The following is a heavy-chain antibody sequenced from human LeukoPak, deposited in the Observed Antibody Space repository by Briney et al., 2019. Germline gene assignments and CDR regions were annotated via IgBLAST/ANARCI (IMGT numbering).Heavy chain of an antibody. D-gene: IGHD2-15*01. CDR1: GFTFSSYA. CDR2: ISGSGGST. J-gene: IGHJ4*02. CDR3: AISPVVAAAYYFDY. V-gene: IGHV3-23*01. Sequence: GGSLRLSCAASGFTFSSYAMSWVRQAPGKGLEWVSAISGSGGSTYYADSVRGRFTISRDNSKNTLYLQMNSLRAEDTAVYYCAISPVVAAAYYFDYWGQGTLVTVSS.